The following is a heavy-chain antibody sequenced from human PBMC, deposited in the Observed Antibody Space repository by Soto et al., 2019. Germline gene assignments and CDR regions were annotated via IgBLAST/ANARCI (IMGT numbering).Heavy chain of an antibody. CDR1: GGSISSGDYY. CDR3: ARERPAGARLDP. J-gene: IGHJ5*02. V-gene: IGHV4-30-4*01. CDR2: IYYSGST. D-gene: IGHD6-13*01. Sequence: QVQLQESGPGLVKPSQTLSLTCTVSGGSISSGDYYWSWIRQPPGKGLEWIGYIYYSGSTYYSPSLKSPFXXXVXXSKNQFSLKLSSVTAADTAVYYCARERPAGARLDPWGQGTLVTVSS.